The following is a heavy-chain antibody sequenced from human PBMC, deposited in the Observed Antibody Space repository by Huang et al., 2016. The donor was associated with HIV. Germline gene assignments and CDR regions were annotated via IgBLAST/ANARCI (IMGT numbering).Heavy chain of an antibody. CDR3: ARDRITQCNGGRCYSDWSDP. CDR1: GDSISRGGYL. D-gene: IGHD2-15*01. V-gene: IGHV4-30-4*08. J-gene: IGHJ5*02. CDR2: LDYTGPT. Sequence: QVQLQESGPGPVKPSQTLSLTCTVSGDSISRGGYLWSWIRQSPGKGLWWIGSLDYTGPTSDNPSLRSRVTMSVYTSKNQFSLRLPSVTAEDTAVYYCARDRITQCNGGRCYSDWSDPWGQGTLVSVSS.